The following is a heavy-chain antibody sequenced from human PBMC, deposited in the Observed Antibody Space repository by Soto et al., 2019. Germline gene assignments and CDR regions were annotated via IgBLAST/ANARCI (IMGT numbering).Heavy chain of an antibody. CDR2: ISYDGSNK. CDR1: GFTFISYG. Sequence: PGWSLRLSCAASGFTFISYGMHWVRQAPGKGLEWVAVISYDGSNKYYADSVKGRFTISRDNSKNTLYLQMNSLRAEDTAVYYCAKDLSKTGFRSYFDYWGQGTLVTVSS. D-gene: IGHD3-9*01. V-gene: IGHV3-30*18. J-gene: IGHJ4*02. CDR3: AKDLSKTGFRSYFDY.